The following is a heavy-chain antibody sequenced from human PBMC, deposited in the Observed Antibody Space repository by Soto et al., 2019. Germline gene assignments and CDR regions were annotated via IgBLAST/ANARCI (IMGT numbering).Heavy chain of an antibody. V-gene: IGHV3-74*01. CDR1: GFTFSSYW. CDR3: ARDKAAAGTSRPLGFDP. J-gene: IGHJ5*02. CDR2: INSDGSST. D-gene: IGHD6-13*01. Sequence: PGGSLRLSCAASGFTFSSYWMHWVRQAPGKGLVWVSRINSDGSSTSYADSVKGRFTISRDNAKNTLYLQMNSLRAEDTAVYYCARDKAAAGTSRPLGFDPWGQGTLVTVSS.